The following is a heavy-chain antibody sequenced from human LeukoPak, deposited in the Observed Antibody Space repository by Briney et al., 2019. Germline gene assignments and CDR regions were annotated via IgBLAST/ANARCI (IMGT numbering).Heavy chain of an antibody. D-gene: IGHD6-19*01. Sequence: PGGSLRLSCSASGFIFSTYAMHWVRQAPGKGLEYVSSVTSSGGSTYYADSVKGRFSISRDNSKDTLYLQIRSLRVEDTAVYYCVKGGQWLANLDHWGRGTLVTVSS. J-gene: IGHJ4*02. CDR2: VTSSGGST. V-gene: IGHV3-64D*06. CDR1: GFIFSTYA. CDR3: VKGGQWLANLDH.